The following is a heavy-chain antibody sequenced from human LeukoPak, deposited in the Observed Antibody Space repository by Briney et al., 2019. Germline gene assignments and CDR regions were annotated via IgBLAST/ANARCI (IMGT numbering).Heavy chain of an antibody. J-gene: IGHJ5*02. D-gene: IGHD2-15*01. CDR1: GGTFSSYA. V-gene: IGHV1-69*04. Sequence: SVKVSCKASGGTFSSYAISWVRQAPGQGLEWMGRIIPILGIANYAQKFQGRVTITADKSTSTAYMELSSLRSEDTAVYYCARQLYCSGGSCLLPPGWFDPWGQGTLVTVSS. CDR3: ARQLYCSGGSCLLPPGWFDP. CDR2: IIPILGIA.